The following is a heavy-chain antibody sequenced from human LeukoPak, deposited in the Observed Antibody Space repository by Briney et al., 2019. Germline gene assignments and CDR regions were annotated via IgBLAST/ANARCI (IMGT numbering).Heavy chain of an antibody. CDR1: GFTFSSYW. J-gene: IGHJ5*02. CDR2: IKQDGSEK. V-gene: IGHV3-7*01. Sequence: QAGGSLRLSCAASGFTFSSYWMNWVRQAPGKGLEWVANIKQDGSEKYYVDSVKGRFTISRDNAKNSLYLQMNSLRAEDTAVYYCARETGDIVLMVYDNWFDPWGRGTLVTVSS. D-gene: IGHD2-8*01. CDR3: ARETGDIVLMVYDNWFDP.